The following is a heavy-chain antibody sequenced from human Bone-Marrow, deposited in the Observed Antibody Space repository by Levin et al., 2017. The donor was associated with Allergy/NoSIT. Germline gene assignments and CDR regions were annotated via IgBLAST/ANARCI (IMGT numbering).Heavy chain of an antibody. V-gene: IGHV3-21*01. CDR1: GFDFHIYI. J-gene: IGHJ6*02. CDR2: ITTGSNYK. D-gene: IGHD1/OR15-1a*01. CDR3: ARSHPLTGTTHFSYQDGMDV. Sequence: GGSLRLSCEASGFDFHIYIMNWVRQAPGKGLEWLSSITTGSNYKYYVDSVRGRFVISRDNGRNSLYLQMNSLRAEDTAVYYCARSHPLTGTTHFSYQDGMDVWGQGTTVTDSS.